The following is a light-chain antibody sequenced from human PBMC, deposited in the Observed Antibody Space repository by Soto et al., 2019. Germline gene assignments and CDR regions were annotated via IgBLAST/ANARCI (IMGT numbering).Light chain of an antibody. V-gene: IGKV3-20*01. CDR1: PSLTRNY. Sequence: DIVLTQSPGTLSLSPGERATLSCRASPSLTRNYLAWYQQKPGQAPRLLVFGASTRATGIPDRFSGSGSGTDFVLTISRLEPDDYAVYYCQQDGSSIMYTFGPGTKLEIK. J-gene: IGKJ2*01. CDR3: QQDGSSIMYT. CDR2: GAS.